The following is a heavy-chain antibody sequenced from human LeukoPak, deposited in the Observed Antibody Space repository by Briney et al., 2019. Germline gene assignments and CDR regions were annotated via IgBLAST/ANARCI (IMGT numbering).Heavy chain of an antibody. J-gene: IGHJ4*02. Sequence: ASVKVSCKASGYTFTGYYMHWVRQAPGQGLEWMGWINPNSGGTSYAQKFQGRVTMTRDTSTSTVYMELSSLRSEDTAVYYCARDHYHKIHSVMVTAPDYWGQGTLVTVSS. CDR1: GYTFTGYY. D-gene: IGHD2-21*02. CDR3: ARDHYHKIHSVMVTAPDY. V-gene: IGHV1-2*02. CDR2: INPNSGGT.